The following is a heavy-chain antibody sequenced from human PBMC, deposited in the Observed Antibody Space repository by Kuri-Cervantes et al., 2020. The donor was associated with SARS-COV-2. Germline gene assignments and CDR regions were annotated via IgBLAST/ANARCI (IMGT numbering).Heavy chain of an antibody. CDR3: ASSRGENLDY. Sequence: SVQVSCKASGGTFSSYAVSWVRQAPGQGLEWMGRIIPILGIANYAQKFQGRVTITADKSTSTAYMELSSLRSEDTAVYYCASSRGENLDYWGQGTLVTVSS. CDR1: GGTFSSYA. J-gene: IGHJ4*02. V-gene: IGHV1-69*04. CDR2: IIPILGIA. D-gene: IGHD3-10*01.